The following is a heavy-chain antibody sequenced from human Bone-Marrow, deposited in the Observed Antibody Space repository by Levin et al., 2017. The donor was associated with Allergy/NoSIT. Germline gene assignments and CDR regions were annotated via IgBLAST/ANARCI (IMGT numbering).Heavy chain of an antibody. CDR3: ARTAQGLRMAGFDI. CDR1: GFSLSTSGMC. V-gene: IGHV2-70*11. Sequence: QTLSLTCTFSGFSLSTSGMCVSWIRQPPGKALEWLARIDWDDDKYYSTSLKTRLTISKDTSKNQVVLTMTNMDPVDTATYYCARTAQGLRMAGFDIWGQGTMVTVSS. D-gene: IGHD4-17*01. CDR2: IDWDDDK. J-gene: IGHJ3*02.